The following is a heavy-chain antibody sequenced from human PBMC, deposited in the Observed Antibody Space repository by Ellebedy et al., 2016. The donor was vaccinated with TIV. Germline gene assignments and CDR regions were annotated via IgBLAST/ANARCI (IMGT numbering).Heavy chain of an antibody. CDR1: GFTFSSYA. CDR2: ISGSGGST. D-gene: IGHD2-2*01. J-gene: IGHJ6*02. CDR3: AKPGGAVGGRYCSSTSCYGYYYGMDV. Sequence: GGSLRLXXAASGFTFSSYAMSWVRQAPGKGLEWVSAISGSGGSTYYADSVKGRFTISRANSKNTLYLQMNSLRAEDTAVYYCAKPGGAVGGRYCSSTSCYGYYYGMDVWGQGTTVTVSS. V-gene: IGHV3-23*01.